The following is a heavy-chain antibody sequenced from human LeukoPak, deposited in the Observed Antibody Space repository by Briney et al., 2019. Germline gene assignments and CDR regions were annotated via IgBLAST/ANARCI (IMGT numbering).Heavy chain of an antibody. CDR1: GYTITSYD. Sequence: ASVKVSCKASGYTITSYDINWVRQATGQGLEWMGWMNPNSGNTGYAQKFQGRVTITRNTSISTAYMELSSLRSEDTAVYYCARDTYGYCSSTSCYTNAFDIWGQGTMVTVSS. D-gene: IGHD2-2*02. CDR3: ARDTYGYCSSTSCYTNAFDI. J-gene: IGHJ3*02. CDR2: MNPNSGNT. V-gene: IGHV1-8*03.